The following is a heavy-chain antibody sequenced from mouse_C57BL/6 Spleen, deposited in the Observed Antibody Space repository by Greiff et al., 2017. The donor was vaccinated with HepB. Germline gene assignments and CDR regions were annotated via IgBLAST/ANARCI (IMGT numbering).Heavy chain of an antibody. D-gene: IGHD1-1*01. CDR3: GRYYYGRSDYDY. J-gene: IGHJ2*01. CDR1: GYAFSSSW. V-gene: IGHV1-82*01. CDR2: IYPGDGAT. Sequence: QVQLQQSGPELVKPGASVKISCKSSGYAFSSSWMHWVEQRPGKGLEWVGRIYPGDGATTYNGKFKSKATLPADKSASRAYMQLSRLTSEDSAVYFSGRYYYGRSDYDYWGQGTTLTVSS.